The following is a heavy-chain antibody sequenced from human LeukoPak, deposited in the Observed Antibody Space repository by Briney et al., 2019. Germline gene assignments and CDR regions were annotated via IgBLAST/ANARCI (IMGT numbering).Heavy chain of an antibody. J-gene: IGHJ5*02. CDR1: GYSFTSYW. Sequence: GESLQISCKGSGYSFTSYWIGWVRQMPGKGLEWMGIIYPGDSDTRYSPSLQGQVTISADKSISTAYLQWSSLKASDTAMYYCARQEYYGDYGFDPWGQGTLVTVSS. D-gene: IGHD4-17*01. CDR3: ARQEYYGDYGFDP. V-gene: IGHV5-51*01. CDR2: IYPGDSDT.